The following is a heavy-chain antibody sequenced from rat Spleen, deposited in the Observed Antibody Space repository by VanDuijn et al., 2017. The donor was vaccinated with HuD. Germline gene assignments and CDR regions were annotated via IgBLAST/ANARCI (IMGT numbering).Heavy chain of an antibody. V-gene: IGHV2-15*01. CDR3: TGDRSYPGLTPYVMDA. CDR2: MWYDGDT. D-gene: IGHD1-4*01. CDR1: GFSLTSYS. J-gene: IGHJ4*01. Sequence: QVQLKESGPGLVQPSETLSLTCTVSGFSLTSYSVSWVRQPSGKGPEWMGRMWYDGDTAYNSALKSRLSISRDTSKSQVFLKMNSLQTEDTAIYFCTGDRSYPGLTPYVMDAWGQGTSVTVSS.